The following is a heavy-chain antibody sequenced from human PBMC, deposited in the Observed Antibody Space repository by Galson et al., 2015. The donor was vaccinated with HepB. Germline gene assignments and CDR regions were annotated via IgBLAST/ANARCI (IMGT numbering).Heavy chain of an antibody. CDR2: KRYDGTNT. J-gene: IGHJ1*01. CDR3: AKESRSRTAVAGNGYFYH. V-gene: IGHV3-30*02. CDR1: GFFFSTYG. Sequence: SLRLSCAASGFFFSTYGMHWVRQAPGKGLEWVAFKRYDGTNTYYADSVKGRFTISRDNSNNTPYLHMNSLRAEDTAVYYCAKESRSRTAVAGNGYFYHWGQGTLVTVSS. D-gene: IGHD6-19*01.